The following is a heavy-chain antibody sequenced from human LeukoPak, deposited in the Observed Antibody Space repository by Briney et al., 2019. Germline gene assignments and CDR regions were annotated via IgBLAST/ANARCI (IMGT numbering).Heavy chain of an antibody. CDR3: ARVGIVGATYAFDI. V-gene: IGHV3-21*01. CDR2: ISSSSSYI. CDR1: GFTFSSYS. J-gene: IGHJ3*02. D-gene: IGHD1-26*01. Sequence: GGSLRLSCAASGFTFSSYSMNWVRQAPGKGLEWVSSISSSSSYIYYADSVKGRFTISRVNAKNSLYLQMNSLRAEDTAVYYCARVGIVGATYAFDIWGQGTMVTVSS.